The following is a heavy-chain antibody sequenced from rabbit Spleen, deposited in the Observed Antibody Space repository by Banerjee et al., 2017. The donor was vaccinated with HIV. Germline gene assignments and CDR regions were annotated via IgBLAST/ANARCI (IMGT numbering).Heavy chain of an antibody. Sequence: QEQLVESGGGLVQPEGSLTLTCTASGFSFSSSYWVCWVRQAPGKGLEWIGCIYTGSTGSTYYASWAKGRFTISKTSSTTVTLQMTSLTAADTATYFCARDWYFNLWGPGTLVTVS. CDR1: GFSFSSSYW. J-gene: IGHJ4*01. CDR2: IYTGSTGST. V-gene: IGHV1S45*01. CDR3: ARDWYFNL. D-gene: IGHD4-2*01.